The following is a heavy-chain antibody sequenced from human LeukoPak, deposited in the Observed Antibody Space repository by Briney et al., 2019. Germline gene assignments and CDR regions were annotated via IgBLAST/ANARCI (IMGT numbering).Heavy chain of an antibody. CDR3: ARDLIPYYDFWTGFDP. CDR1: GFTFSSYA. CDR2: ISSNGGST. J-gene: IGHJ5*02. Sequence: GSLRLSCAASGFTFSSYAMHWVRQAPGKGLEYVSAISSNGGSTYYANSVKGRFTISRDNSKNTLYLQMGSLRAEDMAVYYCARDLIPYYDFWTGFDPWGQGTLVTVSS. D-gene: IGHD3-3*01. V-gene: IGHV3-64*01.